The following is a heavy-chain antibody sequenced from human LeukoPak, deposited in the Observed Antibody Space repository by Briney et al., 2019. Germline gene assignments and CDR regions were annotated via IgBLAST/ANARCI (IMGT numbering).Heavy chain of an antibody. Sequence: SQTLSLTCAVYGGSFSGYYWSWIRQPPGKGPEWIGEINHSGSTNYNPSLKSRVTISVDTSKNQFSLKLSSVTAADTAVYYCARGLVIFGVVIISPLFDYWGQGTLVTVSS. D-gene: IGHD3-3*01. CDR1: GGSFSGYY. CDR2: INHSGST. J-gene: IGHJ4*02. V-gene: IGHV4-34*01. CDR3: ARGLVIFGVVIISPLFDY.